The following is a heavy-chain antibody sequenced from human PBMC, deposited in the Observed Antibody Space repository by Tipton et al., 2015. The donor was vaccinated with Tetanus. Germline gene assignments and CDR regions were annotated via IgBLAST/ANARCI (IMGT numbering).Heavy chain of an antibody. CDR1: GYTFTSYG. Sequence: QLVQSGDEVKRPGASVKVSCKASGYTFTSYGINWVRQAPGQGLEWMGWVSAYNGRTNYAQKVRDGVTMTTDTSTSTAYMELRSLRSDDTALYYCARDVRAEMGFDYWGRGTRVTVSS. D-gene: IGHD1-26*01. V-gene: IGHV1-18*01. J-gene: IGHJ4*02. CDR2: VSAYNGRT. CDR3: ARDVRAEMGFDY.